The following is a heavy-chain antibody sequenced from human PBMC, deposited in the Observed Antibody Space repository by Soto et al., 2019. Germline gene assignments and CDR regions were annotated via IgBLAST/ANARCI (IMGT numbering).Heavy chain of an antibody. J-gene: IGHJ4*02. CDR2: ISSSSSTI. V-gene: IGHV3-48*02. Sequence: PGGSLRLSCAASGFTFSSYSMNWVRQAPGKGLEWVSYISSSSSTIYYADSVKGRFTISRDNAKNSLYLQMNSLRDEDTAVYYCARAIGGVEWGLPSDYWGQGTLVTVSS. D-gene: IGHD3-3*01. CDR3: ARAIGGVEWGLPSDY. CDR1: GFTFSSYS.